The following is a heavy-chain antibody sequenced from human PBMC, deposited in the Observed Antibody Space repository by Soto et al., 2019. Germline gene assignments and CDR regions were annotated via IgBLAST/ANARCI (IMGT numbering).Heavy chain of an antibody. J-gene: IGHJ5*02. V-gene: IGHV4-38-2*02. CDR1: GYSISSGYY. CDR3: ARERLPDYYDSSGYFSGP. Sequence: PSETLSLTCAVSGYSISSGYYWGWIRQPPGKGLEWIGSIYHSGSTYYNPSLKGRVTISVDTSKNQFSLKLSSVTAADTAVYYCARERLPDYYDSSGYFSGPGGQGTLVTVSS. D-gene: IGHD3-22*01. CDR2: IYHSGST.